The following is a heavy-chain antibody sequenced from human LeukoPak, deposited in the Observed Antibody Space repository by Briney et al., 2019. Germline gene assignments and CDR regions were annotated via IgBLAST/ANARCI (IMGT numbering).Heavy chain of an antibody. CDR3: AKDGGLWVSAHWGDS. J-gene: IGHJ4*02. V-gene: IGHV3-23*01. Sequence: GGSLRLSCAASGFTFSSYTVSWVRQAPGKGLEWVSTITTSDGNTYYADSVKGRFTVSRDNSKTTLFLQMNSLRAEDTAVYYCAKDGGLWVSAHWGDSWGRGTLVTVSS. CDR1: GFTFSSYT. D-gene: IGHD7-27*01. CDR2: ITTSDGNT.